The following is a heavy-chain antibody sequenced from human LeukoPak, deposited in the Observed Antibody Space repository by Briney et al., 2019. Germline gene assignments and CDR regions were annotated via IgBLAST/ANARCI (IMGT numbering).Heavy chain of an antibody. Sequence: PETLSLTCSVSGGAISIYYWSWVRQPPGKELEWIGYIYYTGSTIYNPSLKGRVSMSVDTSKHQFSLHLPSVTAADTAVYYCARDLSPGGSGQPQHYWGQGTLVTVSS. CDR2: IYYTGST. CDR3: ARDLSPGGSGQPQHY. CDR1: GGAISIYY. J-gene: IGHJ4*02. D-gene: IGHD3-10*01. V-gene: IGHV4-59*01.